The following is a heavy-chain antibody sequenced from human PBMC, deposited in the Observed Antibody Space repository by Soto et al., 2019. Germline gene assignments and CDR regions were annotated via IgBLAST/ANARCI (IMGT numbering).Heavy chain of an antibody. CDR1: GFTFSDFA. D-gene: IGHD2-21*01. Sequence: GGSLRLSCAASGFTFSDFAMAWVRQAPGKGLEWVSSASGSGSGTYYADSVKGRFTISRDNSKNTLFLHMTNLRAGDAALYFCAKGRPGVAAAPDYWGQGTLVTVSS. CDR3: AKGRPGVAAAPDY. V-gene: IGHV3-23*01. J-gene: IGHJ4*02. CDR2: ASGSGSGT.